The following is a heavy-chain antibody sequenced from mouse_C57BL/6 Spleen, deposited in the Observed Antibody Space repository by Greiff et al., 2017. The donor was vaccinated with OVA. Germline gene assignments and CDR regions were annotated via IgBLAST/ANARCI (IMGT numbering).Heavy chain of an antibody. CDR1: GYTFTSYD. Sequence: VQLQQSGPELVKPGASVKLSCKASGYTFTSYDINWVQQRPGQGLEWIGWIYPRDGSTKYNEKFKGKATLTVDTSSSTAYMELHSLTSEDSAVYFCARGEIYYGNYGGYFDVWGTGTTVTVSS. CDR2: IYPRDGST. V-gene: IGHV1-85*01. CDR3: ARGEIYYGNYGGYFDV. J-gene: IGHJ1*03. D-gene: IGHD2-1*01.